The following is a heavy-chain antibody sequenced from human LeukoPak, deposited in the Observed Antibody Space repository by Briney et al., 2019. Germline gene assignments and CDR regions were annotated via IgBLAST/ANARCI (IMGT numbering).Heavy chain of an antibody. J-gene: IGHJ4*02. D-gene: IGHD1-26*01. V-gene: IGHV3-30-3*01. Sequence: GRSLRLSCAASGFTFSSCAMHWVRQAPGKGLEWVAVISYDGSNKYYADSVKGRFTISRDNSKNTLYLQMNSLRAEDTAVYYCARCGGSYLPSHWGQGTLVTVSS. CDR2: ISYDGSNK. CDR3: ARCGGSYLPSH. CDR1: GFTFSSCA.